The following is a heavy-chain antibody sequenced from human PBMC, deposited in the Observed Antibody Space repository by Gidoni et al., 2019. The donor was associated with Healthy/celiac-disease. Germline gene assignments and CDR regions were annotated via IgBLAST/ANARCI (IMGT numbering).Heavy chain of an antibody. J-gene: IGHJ6*02. CDR3: ARDGRFLEWLFSYYGMDV. CDR2: INPSGGST. V-gene: IGHV1-46*01. D-gene: IGHD3-3*01. CDR1: GYTFTSYY. Sequence: QVQLVQSGAEVKKPGASVKVSCKASGYTFTSYYMHWVRQAPGQGLEWMGIINPSGGSTSYAQKFQGRVTMTRDTSTSTVDMELSSLRSEDTAVYYCARDGRFLEWLFSYYGMDVWGQGTTVTVSS.